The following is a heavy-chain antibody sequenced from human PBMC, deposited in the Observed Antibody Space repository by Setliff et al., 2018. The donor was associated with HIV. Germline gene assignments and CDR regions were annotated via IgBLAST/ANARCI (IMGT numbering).Heavy chain of an antibody. CDR2: IYYTGSI. CDR3: ARAIQPYYMDV. Sequence: PSETLSLTCTVSGGSISTYYWSWIRQPPGKGLEWIGYIYYTGSIHSNASLKSRVTMSVDTSKNQFSLKLRSVTAADTAVYYCARAIQPYYMDVWGKGTTVTVSS. CDR1: GGSISTYY. V-gene: IGHV4-59*01. J-gene: IGHJ6*03.